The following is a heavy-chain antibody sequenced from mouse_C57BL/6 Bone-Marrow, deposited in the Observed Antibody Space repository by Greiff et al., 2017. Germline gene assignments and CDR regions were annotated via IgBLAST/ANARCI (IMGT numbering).Heavy chain of an antibody. Sequence: EVQLQQSGPELVKPGASVKISCKASGYTFTDYYMNWVKQSHGKSLEWIGDINPNNGGTSYNQKFKGKATLTVDKSSSTAYMELRSLTSEDSAVYYCARRDGSLFAYWGKGTLVTVSA. CDR3: ARRDGSLFAY. D-gene: IGHD1-1*01. J-gene: IGHJ3*01. CDR1: GYTFTDYY. V-gene: IGHV1-26*01. CDR2: INPNNGGT.